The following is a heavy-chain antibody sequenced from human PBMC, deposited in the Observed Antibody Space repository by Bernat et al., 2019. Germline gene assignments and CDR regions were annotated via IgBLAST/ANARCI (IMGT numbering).Heavy chain of an antibody. V-gene: IGHV4-4*02. Sequence: QVQLQESGPGLVKPSGTLSLTCAVSGGSISSSNWWSWVRQPPGKWLEWIGEIYHSGSFKYNPSLKSRVTISVDKSKNHFSLKLTSVTAADTAVYYCARGIAVAATSYNWFDPWGQGTLVTVSS. J-gene: IGHJ5*02. D-gene: IGHD6-19*01. CDR3: ARGIAVAATSYNWFDP. CDR1: GGSISSSNW. CDR2: IYHSGSF.